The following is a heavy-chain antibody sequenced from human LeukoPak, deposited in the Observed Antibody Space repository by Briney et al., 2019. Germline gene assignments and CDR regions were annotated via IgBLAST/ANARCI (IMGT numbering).Heavy chain of an antibody. CDR3: ARRTPYCGGDCYFSGYYYYYMDV. D-gene: IGHD2-21*02. CDR2: IYNSGRA. Sequence: KSSQTLSLTCVVSGGYIRSGGYAWSWIRQPPGKGLEWIGYIYNSGRAYSSPSLKSRVIISVDTSKNQFSLKLSSVTAADTAVYYCARRTPYCGGDCYFSGYYYYYMDVWGKGTTVTISS. V-gene: IGHV4-30-4*07. CDR1: GGYIRSGGYA. J-gene: IGHJ6*03.